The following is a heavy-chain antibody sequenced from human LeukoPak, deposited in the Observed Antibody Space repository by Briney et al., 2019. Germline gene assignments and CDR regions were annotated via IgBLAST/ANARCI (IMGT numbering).Heavy chain of an antibody. Sequence: ASVKVSCKASGYTFTSYGISWVRQAPGQGLKWMGWISAYNGNTNYAQKLQGSVTMTTDTSTSTAYTELRSLRSDDTAVYYCARVGIAVAGSSADYWGQGTLVTVSS. V-gene: IGHV1-18*01. CDR3: ARVGIAVAGSSADY. D-gene: IGHD6-19*01. CDR1: GYTFTSYG. CDR2: ISAYNGNT. J-gene: IGHJ4*02.